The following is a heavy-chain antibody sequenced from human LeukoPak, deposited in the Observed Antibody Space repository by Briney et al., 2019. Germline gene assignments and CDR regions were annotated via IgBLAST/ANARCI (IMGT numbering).Heavy chain of an antibody. Sequence: ASVKVSCKASGYTFTSYDINWVRQATGQGLEWMGWMNPNSGNTGYAQKFQGRVTITADESTSTAYMELSSLRSEDTAVYYCARARFLEWFPDYWGQGTLVTVSS. CDR2: MNPNSGNT. D-gene: IGHD3-3*01. CDR3: ARARFLEWFPDY. CDR1: GYTFTSYD. J-gene: IGHJ4*02. V-gene: IGHV1-8*03.